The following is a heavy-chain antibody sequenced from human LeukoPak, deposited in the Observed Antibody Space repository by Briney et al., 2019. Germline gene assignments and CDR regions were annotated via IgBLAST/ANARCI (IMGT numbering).Heavy chain of an antibody. J-gene: IGHJ4*02. Sequence: PSETLCLTCGVSGGSITKTNYWTWVRQPPGKGLEWIGEVNLQGSTNYNPSLMGRVAISVDTSENHISLQLTSVTAADTAVYYCAREGGPYRPLDYSGQGTLVTVSS. CDR2: VNLQGST. CDR3: AREGGPYRPLDY. CDR1: GGSITKTNY. V-gene: IGHV4-4*02.